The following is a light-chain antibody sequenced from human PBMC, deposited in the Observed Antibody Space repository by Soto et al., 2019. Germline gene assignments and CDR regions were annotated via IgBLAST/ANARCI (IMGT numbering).Light chain of an antibody. Sequence: EIVMTQTPLSSPVTLGQPASISCRSSQSLLHHNGNTYLSWLHQRPGQPPRPLIYEISNRFSGVPDRFSGSGAGTDFTLMISRVEAEDVGVYYCMQATQFPFTFGPGTEVDIK. CDR2: EIS. J-gene: IGKJ3*01. V-gene: IGKV2-24*01. CDR1: QSLLHHNGNTY. CDR3: MQATQFPFT.